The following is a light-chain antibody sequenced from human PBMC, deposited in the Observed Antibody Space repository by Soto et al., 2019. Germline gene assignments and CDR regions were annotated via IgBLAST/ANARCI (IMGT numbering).Light chain of an antibody. V-gene: IGKV1-6*01. J-gene: IGKJ1*01. CDR2: ATS. CDR3: LQDYSYPLT. CDR1: QDISTE. Sequence: AIQMTQSPSSLSASVGDRVTITCRASQDISTELGWYQQKPGNAPKLLIYATSILQSGVPSRFSGIGSGTDFTLPSSSLQPEEFATYYCLQDYSYPLTFGQGTKVEIK.